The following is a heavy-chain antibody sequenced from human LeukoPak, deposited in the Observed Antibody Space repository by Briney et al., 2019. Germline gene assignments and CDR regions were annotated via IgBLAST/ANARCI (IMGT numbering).Heavy chain of an antibody. CDR3: ARAPITSPFYFDY. V-gene: IGHV3-20*04. CDR2: INWSGGST. J-gene: IGHJ4*02. Sequence: PGGSLRLSCTASGFAFGEHGVSWVRQVPGKGLEWVSGINWSGGSTGYADPFRGRFTISRDNAKNSLYLQMDSLRAEDTALYYCARAPITSPFYFDYWGQGTLVTVSS. D-gene: IGHD2-2*01. CDR1: GFAFGEHG.